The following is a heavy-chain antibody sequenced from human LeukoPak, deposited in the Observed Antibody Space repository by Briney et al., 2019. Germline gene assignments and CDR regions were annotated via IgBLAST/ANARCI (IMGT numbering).Heavy chain of an antibody. CDR2: IYYSGST. Sequence: SETLSLTCAVYGGSFSGYYWSWIRQPPGKGLEWIGSIYYSGSTYYNPSLKSRVTISVDTSKNQFSLKLSSVTAADTAVYYCARGLEESYFDYWGQGTLVTVSS. V-gene: IGHV4-34*01. J-gene: IGHJ4*02. CDR1: GGSFSGYY. CDR3: ARGLEESYFDY.